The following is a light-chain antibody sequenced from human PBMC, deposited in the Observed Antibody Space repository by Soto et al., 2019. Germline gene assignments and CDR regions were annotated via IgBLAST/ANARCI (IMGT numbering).Light chain of an antibody. J-gene: IGKJ2*01. Sequence: DIQMTQSPSSLSASVGDRVTITCRASQTISNYLNWYQQKPGKAPNLLIFAASNLQSGVPSRFSGSRSGTDFTLSISSLQPEDFATYYCQQSFSTPRTFGQWTKLEI. CDR2: AAS. V-gene: IGKV1-39*01. CDR1: QTISNY. CDR3: QQSFSTPRT.